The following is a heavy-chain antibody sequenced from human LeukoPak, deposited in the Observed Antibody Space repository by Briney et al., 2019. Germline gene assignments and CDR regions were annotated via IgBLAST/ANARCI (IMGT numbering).Heavy chain of an antibody. J-gene: IGHJ3*02. D-gene: IGHD3-22*01. CDR3: RRDPWNYYYDSSGLGDAFNI. CDR1: GFTFSSYS. CDR2: ISSSSSYI. Sequence: PGGSLRLSCAASGFTFSSYSMNWVRQAPGKGLEWVSAISSSSSYIYYADSVKGRFTISRDNAKNSLYLQMNSLRAEDTAMYYCRRDPWNYYYDSSGLGDAFNIWGKGTMVPAS. V-gene: IGHV3-21*01.